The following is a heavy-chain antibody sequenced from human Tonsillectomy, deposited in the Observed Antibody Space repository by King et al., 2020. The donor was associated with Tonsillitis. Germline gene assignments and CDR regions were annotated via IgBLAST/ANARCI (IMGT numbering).Heavy chain of an antibody. V-gene: IGHV3-23*04. CDR3: AKDYITGHGDYHPLDH. Sequence: VQLVESGGGLVQPGGSLRLSCAASGFTFSSYALSWVRQAPGKGLEWVSTISSSGGRTYYADSVKGRFTISRDNSENTLYLQMNSLRAEDTAVYYCAKDYITGHGDYHPLDHWGQGTLVTVSS. CDR2: ISSSGGRT. D-gene: IGHD4-17*01. CDR1: GFTFSSYA. J-gene: IGHJ4*02.